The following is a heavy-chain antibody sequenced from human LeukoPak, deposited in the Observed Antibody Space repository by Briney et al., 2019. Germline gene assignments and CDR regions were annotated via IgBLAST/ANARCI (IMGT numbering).Heavy chain of an antibody. CDR3: AREGAQYYDFWSGYYYYYYMDV. CDR2: INTNTGNP. V-gene: IGHV7-4-1*02. J-gene: IGHJ6*03. CDR1: GYTFTSYA. D-gene: IGHD3-3*01. Sequence: ASVKVSCKASGYTFTSYAMNWVRQAPGQGLEWMGWINTNTGNPTYAQGFTGRFVFSLDTSVSTAYLQISSLKAEDTAVYYCAREGAQYYDFWSGYYYYYYMDVWGKGTTVTVSS.